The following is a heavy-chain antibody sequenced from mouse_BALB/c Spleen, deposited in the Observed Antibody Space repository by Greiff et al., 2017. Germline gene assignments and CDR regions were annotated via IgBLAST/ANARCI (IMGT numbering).Heavy chain of an antibody. Sequence: VKLMESGAELAKPGASVKMSCKASGYTFTSYWMHWVKQRPGQGLEWIGYINPSTGYTEYNQKFKDKATLTADKSSSTAYMQLSSLTSEDSAVYYCARRIHYYWYFDVWGAGTTVTVSS. V-gene: IGHV1-7*01. D-gene: IGHD1-2*01. CDR3: ARRIHYYWYFDV. CDR1: GYTFTSYW. J-gene: IGHJ1*01. CDR2: INPSTGYT.